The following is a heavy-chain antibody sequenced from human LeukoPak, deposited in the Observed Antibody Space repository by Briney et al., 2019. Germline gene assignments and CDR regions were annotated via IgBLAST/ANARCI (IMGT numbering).Heavy chain of an antibody. CDR1: GYTFTNYA. CDR3: ARDNTVDFWSGYYPFDP. V-gene: IGHV1-18*01. CDR2: ISAYNGNT. D-gene: IGHD3-3*01. Sequence: GASVKVSCKASGYTFTNYAIHWVRQAPGQRLEWMGWISAYNGNTNYAQKLQGRVTMTTDTSTSTAYMELRSLRSDDTAVYYCARDNTVDFWSGYYPFDPWGQGTLVTVSS. J-gene: IGHJ5*02.